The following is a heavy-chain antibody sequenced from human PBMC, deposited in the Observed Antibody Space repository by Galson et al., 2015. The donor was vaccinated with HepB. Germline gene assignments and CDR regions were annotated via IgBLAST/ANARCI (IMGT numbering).Heavy chain of an antibody. CDR3: ARDYDPSDRSLWYFDL. CDR1: GFTFSSYW. Sequence: SLRLSCAASGFTFSSYWMSWVRQAPGKGLEWVANIKQDGSEKYYVDSVKGRFTISRDNAKNSLYMQMNSLRAEDTAVYYCARDYDPSDRSLWYFDLWGRGTLVTVSS. J-gene: IGHJ2*01. D-gene: IGHD3-3*01. CDR2: IKQDGSEK. V-gene: IGHV3-7*01.